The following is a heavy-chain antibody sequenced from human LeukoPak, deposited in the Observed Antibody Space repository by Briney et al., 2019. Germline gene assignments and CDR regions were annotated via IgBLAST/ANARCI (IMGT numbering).Heavy chain of an antibody. J-gene: IGHJ4*02. CDR2: ISSSSSYI. CDR1: GFTFSSYS. CDR3: ARGPRYSFY. D-gene: IGHD6-13*01. Sequence: GGSLRLSCAASGFTFSSYSMNWVRQAPGKGLEWVSSISSSSSYIYYADSVKGRFTISRDQANNTLYLQMNTLRDEDTAVYYCARGPRYSFYWGQGTLVSVSS. V-gene: IGHV3-21*04.